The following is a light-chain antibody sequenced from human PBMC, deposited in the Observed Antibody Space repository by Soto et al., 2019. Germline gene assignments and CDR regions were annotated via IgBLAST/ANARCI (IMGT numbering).Light chain of an antibody. CDR1: QSVSAGY. CDR3: QQYDSSPLT. J-gene: IGKJ4*01. V-gene: IGKV3-20*01. Sequence: IVLTQSPGTLSLSPGESATLSCRASQSVSAGYFAWYQQKPGQAPRLIIYETSSKMTGIPDRFSGSGSGTEFTLTISRLEPEDFAVYYCQQYDSSPLTFGGGTKVDIK. CDR2: ETS.